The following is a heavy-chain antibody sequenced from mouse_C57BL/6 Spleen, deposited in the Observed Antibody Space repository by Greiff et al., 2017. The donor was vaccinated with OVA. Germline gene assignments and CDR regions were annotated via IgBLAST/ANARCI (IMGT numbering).Heavy chain of an antibody. D-gene: IGHD2-4*01. CDR1: GYSITSGYY. CDR3: ARGEGYDYDRYFDV. J-gene: IGHJ1*03. Sequence: EVKLMESGPGLVKPSQSLSLTCSVTGYSITSGYYWNWNRQFPGNKLEWMGYISYDGSNNYNPSLKNRISITRDTSKNQFFLKLNSVTTEDTATYYCARGEGYDYDRYFDVWGTGTTVTVSS. CDR2: ISYDGSN. V-gene: IGHV3-6*01.